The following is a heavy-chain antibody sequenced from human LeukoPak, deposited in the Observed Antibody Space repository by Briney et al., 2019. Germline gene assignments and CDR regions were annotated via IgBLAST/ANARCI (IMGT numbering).Heavy chain of an antibody. Sequence: GGSLRLSCAASGFTFSSYAMSWVRQAPGKGLEWVSAISCSGGSTYYADSVKGRFTISRDNSKNTLYLQMNSLRAEDTAVYYCAKDHSPPDDSVDYPTADYWGQGTLVTVSS. CDR1: GFTFSSYA. D-gene: IGHD4-11*01. V-gene: IGHV3-23*01. CDR3: AKDHSPPDDSVDYPTADY. J-gene: IGHJ4*02. CDR2: ISCSGGST.